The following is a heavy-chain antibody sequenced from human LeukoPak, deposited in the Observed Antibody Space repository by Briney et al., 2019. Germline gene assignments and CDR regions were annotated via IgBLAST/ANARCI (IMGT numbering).Heavy chain of an antibody. CDR3: VGSRHSYGPFDY. V-gene: IGHV4-59*01. CDR2: IDHTGIT. Sequence: NPSETLSLTCTVSDDSITIYYWSWIRQPPGKGLEWIGYIDHTGITNYNPSLNSRVTISRDTSKNHFSLELSSATAADTAVYYCVGSRHSYGPFDYWGQGTLVTVSS. J-gene: IGHJ4*02. D-gene: IGHD5-18*01. CDR1: DDSITIYY.